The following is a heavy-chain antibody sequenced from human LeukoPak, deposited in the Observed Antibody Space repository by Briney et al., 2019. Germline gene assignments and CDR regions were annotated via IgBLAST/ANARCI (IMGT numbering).Heavy chain of an antibody. V-gene: IGHV3-48*03. CDR3: ARRGSDDAFDI. CDR1: GFTFGSYE. J-gene: IGHJ3*02. D-gene: IGHD2-15*01. Sequence: PGGSLRLSCAASGFTFGSYEMNWVRQAPGKGLEWVSYISSSGSTIYYADSVKGRFTISRDSAKNSLYLQMNSLRAEDTAVYYCARRGSDDAFDIWGQGTMVTVSS. CDR2: ISSSGSTI.